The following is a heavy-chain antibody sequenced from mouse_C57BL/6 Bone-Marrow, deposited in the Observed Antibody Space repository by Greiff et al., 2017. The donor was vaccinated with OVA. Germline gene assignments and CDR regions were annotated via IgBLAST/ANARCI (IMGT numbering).Heavy chain of an antibody. J-gene: IGHJ4*01. D-gene: IGHD3-2*02. CDR3: AYQGYYAMDY. CDR2: IHPSDSDT. CDR1: GYTFTSSW. Sequence: VQLQQSGAELVKPAASVKVSCKASGYTFTSSWMHWVKQRPGQGLEWIGRIHPSDSDTNYNQKFKGKATLTVDKSSSTAYMHLSRLTAEYAAVYCGAYQGYYAMDYWGQGTSVTVSA. V-gene: IGHV1-74*01.